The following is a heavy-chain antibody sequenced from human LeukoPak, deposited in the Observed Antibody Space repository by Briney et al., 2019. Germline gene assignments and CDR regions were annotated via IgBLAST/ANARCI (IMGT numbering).Heavy chain of an antibody. Sequence: GGSLRLSCAASGFTFSSYWMGWVRQAPGKGLEWVANIKQDASEKYCVDSVKGRFTISRDNAWNSLYLQMNSLRAEDTAVYYCARKENILTGYYDHWGQGTLVTVSS. CDR2: IKQDASEK. J-gene: IGHJ5*02. CDR1: GFTFSSYW. CDR3: ARKENILTGYYDH. V-gene: IGHV3-7*02. D-gene: IGHD3-9*01.